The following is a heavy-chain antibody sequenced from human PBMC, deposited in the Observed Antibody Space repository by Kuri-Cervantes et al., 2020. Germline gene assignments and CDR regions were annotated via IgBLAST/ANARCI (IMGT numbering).Heavy chain of an antibody. Sequence: GGSLRLSCAASGFTFSSYAMSWVRQAPGKGLEWVSAISGSGGSTYYADSVKGRFSISRDNSKNTLYLQMNSLRVEDTALYYCAKRNSEYSSSWPSFWGQGTLVTVSS. CDR2: ISGSGGST. CDR1: GFTFSSYA. D-gene: IGHD6-13*01. V-gene: IGHV3-23*01. CDR3: AKRNSEYSSSWPSF. J-gene: IGHJ4*02.